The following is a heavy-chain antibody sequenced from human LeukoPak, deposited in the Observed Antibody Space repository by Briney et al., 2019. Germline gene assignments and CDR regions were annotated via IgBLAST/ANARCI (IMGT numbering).Heavy chain of an antibody. CDR3: ARRYCIGGNCRYYIDY. D-gene: IGHD2-15*01. CDR2: IYPGDSDT. CDR1: GYSFTNYW. V-gene: IGHV5-51*01. J-gene: IGHJ4*02. Sequence: GESLKISCKGSGYSFTNYWIGWVRQVPGKGLEWMGIIYPGDSDTRYSPYFQGQVTISADKSINTAYLQWSRLKAADTALYYCARRYCIGGNCRYYIDYWGQGTLVTVSS.